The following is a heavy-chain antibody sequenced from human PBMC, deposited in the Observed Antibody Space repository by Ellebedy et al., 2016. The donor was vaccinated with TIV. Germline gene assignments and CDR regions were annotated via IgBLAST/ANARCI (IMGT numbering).Heavy chain of an antibody. Sequence: ASVKVSCKASGYTFTAYYMHWVRQAPGQGLEWMGWINPDSGGTKFAQKFQGRVTMTRDTSVNTAYMELSRLESDDTAMYYCARVRRGSSGMDVWGQGTTVTVS. V-gene: IGHV1-2*02. J-gene: IGHJ6*02. D-gene: IGHD6-13*01. CDR2: INPDSGGT. CDR1: GYTFTAYY. CDR3: ARVRRGSSGMDV.